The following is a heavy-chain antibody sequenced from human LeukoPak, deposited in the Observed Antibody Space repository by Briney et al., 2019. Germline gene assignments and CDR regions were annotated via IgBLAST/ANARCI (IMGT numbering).Heavy chain of an antibody. Sequence: SETLSLTCAVSGGSISSSNWWSWVRQPPGKGLEWIGEIYHSGSTNYNPSLKSRVTISVDTSKNQFSLKLSSVTAADTAVYYCARGGGFEYSSTLDYWGQGTLVTVSS. V-gene: IGHV4-4*02. CDR2: IYHSGST. CDR3: ARGGGFEYSSTLDY. CDR1: GGSISSSNW. J-gene: IGHJ4*02. D-gene: IGHD6-6*01.